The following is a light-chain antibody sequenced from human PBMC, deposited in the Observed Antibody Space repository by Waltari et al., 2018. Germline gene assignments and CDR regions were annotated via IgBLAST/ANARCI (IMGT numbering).Light chain of an antibody. CDR1: QSIGRT. Sequence: EVVLTQSPGTLSLSPGERATLSCRASQSIGRTLTWYQQKPGQSPRLLMYGASIMAAGIPDRFSGSGSGTDFILTITRLEPEDFAVYYCQNYERLPVTFGQGTKVEIK. CDR3: QNYERLPVT. CDR2: GAS. J-gene: IGKJ1*01. V-gene: IGKV3-20*01.